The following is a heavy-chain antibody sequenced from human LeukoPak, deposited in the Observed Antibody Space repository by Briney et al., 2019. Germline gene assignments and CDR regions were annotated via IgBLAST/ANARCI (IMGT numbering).Heavy chain of an antibody. Sequence: KASETLSLTCTVSGGSIRSSYYYWGWIRQPPGKGLEWIGSIYDSGSTYYNPSLKSRVTISVDTSKNQFSLKLSSVTAADTAVYYCARAIRSSLDTDYWGQGTLVTVSS. CDR3: ARAIRSSLDTDY. V-gene: IGHV4-39*07. D-gene: IGHD5-18*01. CDR2: IYDSGST. CDR1: GGSIRSSYYY. J-gene: IGHJ4*02.